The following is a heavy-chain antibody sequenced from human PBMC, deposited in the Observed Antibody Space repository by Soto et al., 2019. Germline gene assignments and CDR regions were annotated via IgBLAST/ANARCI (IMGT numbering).Heavy chain of an antibody. CDR3: GRGGRVAAATVDY. D-gene: IGHD2-15*01. Sequence: QVQFVQSGAEVKRPGASVTVSCKASGYTFTSHAVHWVRQAPGERLECMGWIHAGNGKTKYSQSFQGRVTFTRETSASTVYMESSSLKSEDTAVYSCGRGGRVAAATVDYWRHGTVVTASP. CDR1: GYTFTSHA. J-gene: IGHJ4*01. V-gene: IGHV1-3*01. CDR2: IHAGNGKT.